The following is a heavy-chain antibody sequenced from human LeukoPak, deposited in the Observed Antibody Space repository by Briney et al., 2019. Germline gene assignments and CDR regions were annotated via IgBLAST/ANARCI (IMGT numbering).Heavy chain of an antibody. V-gene: IGHV4-59*08. CDR1: GGSISSYY. Sequence: SETLSLTCTVSGGSISSYYWSWIRQPPGKGLEWIGYIYYSGSTNYNPSLKSRVTISVDTSKNQFSLKLSSVTAADTAVYYCARGGIYDSSGYKDAFDIWGQGTMVTVSS. D-gene: IGHD3-22*01. CDR3: ARGGIYDSSGYKDAFDI. J-gene: IGHJ3*02. CDR2: IYYSGST.